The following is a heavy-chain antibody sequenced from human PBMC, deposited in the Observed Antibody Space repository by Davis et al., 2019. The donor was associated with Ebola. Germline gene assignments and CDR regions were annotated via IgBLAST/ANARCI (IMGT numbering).Heavy chain of an antibody. CDR1: GYTFTYRY. CDR2: INPSGGST. J-gene: IGHJ6*03. D-gene: IGHD6-13*01. V-gene: IGHV1-46*01. CDR3: ARVGPEQQLDYMDV. Sequence: ASVKVSCKASGYTFTYRYLHWVRQAPGQGLEWMGIINPSGGSTSYAQKFQGRVTMTRDTSISTAYMELSRLRSDDTAVYYCARVGPEQQLDYMDVWGKGTTVTVSS.